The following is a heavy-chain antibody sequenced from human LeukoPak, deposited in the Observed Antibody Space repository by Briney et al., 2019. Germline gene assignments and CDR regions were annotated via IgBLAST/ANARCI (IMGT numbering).Heavy chain of an antibody. D-gene: IGHD1-1*01. CDR3: ARVESDAFDI. V-gene: IGHV4-59*01. J-gene: IGHJ3*02. CDR2: IHYSGST. Sequence: PSETLSLTCTVSGGSISSYYWSWIRQPPGKGLEWIGYIHYSGSTNYNPSLKSRVTISVDTSKNQFSLKLSSVTAADTAVYYCARVESDAFDIWGQRTMVTVSS. CDR1: GGSISSYY.